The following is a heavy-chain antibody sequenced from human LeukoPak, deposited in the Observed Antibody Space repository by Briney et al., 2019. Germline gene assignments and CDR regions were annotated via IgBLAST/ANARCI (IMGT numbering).Heavy chain of an antibody. V-gene: IGHV1-69*05. Sequence: SVKVSCKASGYTFTSYGISWVRQAPGQGLEWMGGIIPIFGTANYAQKFQGRVTITTDESTSTAYMELSSLRSEDTAVYYCARGVRGLGEVMDVWGKGTTVTVSS. CDR3: ARGVRGLGEVMDV. J-gene: IGHJ6*03. D-gene: IGHD1-26*01. CDR2: IIPIFGTA. CDR1: GYTFTSYG.